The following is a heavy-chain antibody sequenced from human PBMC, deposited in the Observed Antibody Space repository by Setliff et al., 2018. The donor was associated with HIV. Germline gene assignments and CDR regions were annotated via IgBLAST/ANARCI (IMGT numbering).Heavy chain of an antibody. CDR3: VNPSGAMGDFDS. CDR1: GFTFRSYE. Sequence: GSLRLSCAVSGFTFRSYEMSWVRQAPGKGLEWIGTIYYHGSTYYNPSLKSRVTISIDTSKNQFSLQLTSVTAADTAVYYCVNPSGAMGDFDSWGQGTLVTVSS. CDR2: IYYHGST. V-gene: IGHV4-59*05. J-gene: IGHJ4*02. D-gene: IGHD3-16*01.